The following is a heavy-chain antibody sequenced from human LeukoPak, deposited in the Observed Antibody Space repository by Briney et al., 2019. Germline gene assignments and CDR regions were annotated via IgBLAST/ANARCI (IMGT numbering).Heavy chain of an antibody. CDR3: TTDLGLTMIRGVIVY. V-gene: IGHV3-15*01. Sequence: GGSLRLPCAPSGFIFTNAGMTGARRAPGRGREGLGRIKSKGDGETTDYAAPVKGRFSMSRDDSKATMYLQMYSLEAEDTAVYYCTTDLGLTMIRGVIVYWGQGALVTVSS. CDR1: GFIFTNAG. J-gene: IGHJ4*02. CDR2: IKSKGDGETT. D-gene: IGHD3-10*01.